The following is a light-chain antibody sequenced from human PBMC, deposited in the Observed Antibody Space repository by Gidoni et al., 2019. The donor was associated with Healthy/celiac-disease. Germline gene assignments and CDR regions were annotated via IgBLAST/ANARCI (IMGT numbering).Light chain of an antibody. CDR2: DAS. J-gene: IGKJ5*01. CDR1: QSVSSY. CDR3: QQRSNWAIT. Sequence: EIVLTQSPATLSLSPGERATLSCRASQSVSSYLAWYQQQPGQAPRLLIYDASNRATGIPARFSGSGSGTYFTLTLSSLEPEDFAVYYCQQRSNWAITFGQXTRLEIK. V-gene: IGKV3-11*01.